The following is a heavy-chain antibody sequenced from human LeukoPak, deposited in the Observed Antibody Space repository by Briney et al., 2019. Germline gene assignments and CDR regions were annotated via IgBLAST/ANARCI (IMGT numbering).Heavy chain of an antibody. CDR1: GYSISSGYY. CDR3: ARLGYGYYFDY. Sequence: SETLSLTCAVSGYSISSGYYWGWIRQPPGKGRGWIGSIYHSGSTYYNPSLKSRVTISVDTSKNQFSLKLSSVTAADTAVYYCARLGYGYYFDYWGQGTLVTVSS. D-gene: IGHD5-18*01. J-gene: IGHJ4*02. CDR2: IYHSGST. V-gene: IGHV4-38-2*01.